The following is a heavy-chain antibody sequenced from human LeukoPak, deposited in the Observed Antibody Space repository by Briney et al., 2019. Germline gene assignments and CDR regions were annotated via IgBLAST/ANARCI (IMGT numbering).Heavy chain of an antibody. J-gene: IGHJ1*01. CDR3: ARDLGFPDYVWGSYPYSAEYFQH. Sequence: GGSLRLSCAASGFTFTTYAMSWVRQAPGKGLEWVSVIYSGGSTYYADSVKGRFTISRDNSKNTLYLQMNSLRAEDSAVYYCARDLGFPDYVWGSYPYSAEYFQHWGQGTLVTVSS. V-gene: IGHV3-66*01. CDR1: GFTFTTYA. D-gene: IGHD3-16*02. CDR2: IYSGGST.